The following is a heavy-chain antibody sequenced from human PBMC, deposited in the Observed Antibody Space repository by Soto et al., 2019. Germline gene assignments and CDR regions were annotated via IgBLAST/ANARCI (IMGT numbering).Heavy chain of an antibody. CDR3: ARRGYGYLSLDYYYGMDV. CDR1: GYSFTSYW. CDR2: IYPGDSDT. J-gene: IGHJ6*02. D-gene: IGHD5-18*01. Sequence: RGESLKISCKGSGYSFTSYWIGWVRQMPGKGLEWMGIIYPGDSDTRYSPSFQGQVTISADKSISTAYLQWSSLKASDTAMYYCARRGYGYLSLDYYYGMDVWGQGTTVTVSS. V-gene: IGHV5-51*01.